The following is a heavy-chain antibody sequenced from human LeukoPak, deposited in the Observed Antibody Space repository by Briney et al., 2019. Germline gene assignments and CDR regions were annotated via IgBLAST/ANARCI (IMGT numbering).Heavy chain of an antibody. CDR2: IYYSGST. D-gene: IGHD6-13*01. CDR1: GGSISSYY. Sequence: SETLSLTCTVSGGSISSYYWSWIRQPPEKGLEWIGYIYYSGSTNYNPSLKSRVTISVDTSKNQSSLKLSSVTAADTALYYCARSRGYFDYWGQGTLVTVSS. CDR3: ARSRGYFDY. V-gene: IGHV4-59*01. J-gene: IGHJ4*02.